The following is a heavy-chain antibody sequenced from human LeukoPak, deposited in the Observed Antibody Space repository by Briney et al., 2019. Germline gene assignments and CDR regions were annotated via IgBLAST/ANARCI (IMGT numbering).Heavy chain of an antibody. J-gene: IGHJ4*02. CDR2: IASNGGSE. D-gene: IGHD6-13*01. V-gene: IGHV3-30*18. CDR1: GFTFTTYG. Sequence: PGGSLRLSCAASGFTFTTYGLHWVRQAPGKGLEWVAAIASNGGSEYYADSVKGRFTISRDNSKNTLFLQMNSLRPDDTAVYYCAKRGHYSINWYHYFGYWGQGTLVTVSS. CDR3: AKRGHYSINWYHYFGY.